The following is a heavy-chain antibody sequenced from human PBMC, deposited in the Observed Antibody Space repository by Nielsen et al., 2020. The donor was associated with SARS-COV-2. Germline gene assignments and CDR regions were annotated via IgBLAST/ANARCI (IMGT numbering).Heavy chain of an antibody. J-gene: IGHJ4*02. D-gene: IGHD2-2*01. CDR1: GFTFSSYS. CDR2: ISSSSSYI. Sequence: GESLKISCAASGFTFSSYSMNWVRQAPGKGLEWVSSISSSSSYIYYADSVKGRFTISRDNAKNSLYLQMNSLRAEDTAVYYCARDQDIVVVPAAHFDYWGQGTLVTVSS. V-gene: IGHV3-21*01. CDR3: ARDQDIVVVPAAHFDY.